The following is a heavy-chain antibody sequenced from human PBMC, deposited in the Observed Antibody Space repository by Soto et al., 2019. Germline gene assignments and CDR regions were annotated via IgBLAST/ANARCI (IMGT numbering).Heavy chain of an antibody. D-gene: IGHD3-9*01. CDR2: IRGSGGAT. Sequence: EVQLLESGGGLVQPGGSLRLSCAASGFTLSSYDMGWVRQAPGRGLEWISLIRGSGGATFHADSVEGRLTISRDISKNTPYLQMNSLRAEDSAVYYCAKDRGDNAGYPAFDIWGQGTMVTVSS. CDR1: GFTLSSYD. V-gene: IGHV3-23*01. CDR3: AKDRGDNAGYPAFDI. J-gene: IGHJ3*02.